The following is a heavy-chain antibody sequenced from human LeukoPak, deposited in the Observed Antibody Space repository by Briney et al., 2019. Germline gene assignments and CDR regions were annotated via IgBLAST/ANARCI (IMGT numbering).Heavy chain of an antibody. CDR3: AKAYYDSSGYYLGFDY. J-gene: IGHJ4*02. CDR2: IYSGGST. V-gene: IGHV3-66*01. Sequence: GGSLRLSCAASGFTVSSNYMSWVRQAPGKGLEWVSVIYSGGSTYYADSVKGRFTISRDNSKNTLYLQMNSLRAEDTAVYYCAKAYYDSSGYYLGFDYWGQGTLVTVSS. D-gene: IGHD3-22*01. CDR1: GFTVSSNY.